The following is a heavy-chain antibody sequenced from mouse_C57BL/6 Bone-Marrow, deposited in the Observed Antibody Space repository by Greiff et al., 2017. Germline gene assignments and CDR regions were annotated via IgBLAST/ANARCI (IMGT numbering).Heavy chain of an antibody. CDR1: GYTFTSYW. CDR3: ASFPYGSGYGYAMGY. CDR2: IDPSDSYT. J-gene: IGHJ4*01. V-gene: IGHV1-50*01. Sequence: QVQLQQPGAELVKPGASVKLSCKASGYTFTSYWMQWVKQRPGQGLEWIGEIDPSDSYTNYNQKFKGKATLTVDKSSSTAYMQLSSLTSEDSAVYYCASFPYGSGYGYAMGYWGQGTSVTVSS. D-gene: IGHD1-1*01.